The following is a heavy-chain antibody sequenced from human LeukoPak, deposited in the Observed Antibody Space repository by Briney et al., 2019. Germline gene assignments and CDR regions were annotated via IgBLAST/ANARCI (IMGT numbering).Heavy chain of an antibody. CDR2: IYHSGST. CDR3: AWYDYGDFRI. Sequence: ASETLSLTCTVSGYSISSGYYWGWIRQPPGKGLEWIGSIYHSGSTYYNPSLKSRVTISVDTSKNQFSLKLSSVTAADTAVYYCAWYDYGDFRIWGQGTLVTVSS. J-gene: IGHJ4*02. CDR1: GYSISSGYY. D-gene: IGHD4-17*01. V-gene: IGHV4-38-2*02.